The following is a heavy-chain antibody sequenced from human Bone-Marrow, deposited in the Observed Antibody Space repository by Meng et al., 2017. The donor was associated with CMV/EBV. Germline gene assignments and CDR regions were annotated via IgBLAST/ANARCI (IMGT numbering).Heavy chain of an antibody. CDR2: IRYDGSEK. CDR3: ARADIVVVPAATYYYYYGMDV. D-gene: IGHD2-2*01. CDR1: GFTFSSYG. V-gene: IGHV3-30*02. Sequence: GGSLRLSCAASGFTFSSYGMHWVRQAPGKGLEWVAFIRYDGSEKYYVDSVKGRFTISRDNAKNSLYLQMNSLRAEDTAVYYCARADIVVVPAATYYYYYGMDVWGQGNTVTVSS. J-gene: IGHJ6*02.